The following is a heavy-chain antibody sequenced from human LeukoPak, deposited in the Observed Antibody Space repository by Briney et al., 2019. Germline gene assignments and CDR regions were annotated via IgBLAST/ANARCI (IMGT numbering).Heavy chain of an antibody. CDR2: INPSGGST. V-gene: IGHV1-46*01. J-gene: IGHJ5*02. Sequence: ASVKVSFQASGYTFTSYYMHWVRQAPAQGLEWMGIINPSGGSTSYAQKFQGRVTMTRDTSTSTVYMELSSLRSEDTAVYYCARERQQQNWFDPWGQGTLVTVSS. CDR3: ARERQQQNWFDP. D-gene: IGHD1/OR15-1a*01. CDR1: GYTFTSYY.